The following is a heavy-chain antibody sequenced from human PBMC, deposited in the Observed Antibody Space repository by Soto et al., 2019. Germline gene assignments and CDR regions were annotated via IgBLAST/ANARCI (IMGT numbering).Heavy chain of an antibody. CDR3: ARDRGTTGTDLKGLYYYYGMDV. J-gene: IGHJ6*02. D-gene: IGHD1-1*01. V-gene: IGHV1-18*01. CDR1: GYNFTSYG. Sequence: ASVKVSCKASGYNFTSYGISWVRQAPGQGLEWMGWISAYNGNTNYAQKLQGRVTMTTDTSTSTAYMELRSLRSDDTAVYYCARDRGTTGTDLKGLYYYYGMDVWGQGTTVTVSS. CDR2: ISAYNGNT.